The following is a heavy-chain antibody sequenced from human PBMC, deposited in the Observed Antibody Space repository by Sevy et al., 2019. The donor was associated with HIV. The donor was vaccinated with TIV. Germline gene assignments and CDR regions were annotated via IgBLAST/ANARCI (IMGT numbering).Heavy chain of an antibody. Sequence: ASVKVSFKVSGSTLTRLAIHWVRQAPGKGPEWMGSFDPEDGETIYSQKFQGRVTMTEDTSTDKGYMELSSLRSEDTAVYYCATTKDYYDSSGSPFDDWGQGTLVTVSS. CDR3: ATTKDYYDSSGSPFDD. V-gene: IGHV1-24*01. D-gene: IGHD3-22*01. J-gene: IGHJ4*02. CDR2: FDPEDGET. CDR1: GSTLTRLA.